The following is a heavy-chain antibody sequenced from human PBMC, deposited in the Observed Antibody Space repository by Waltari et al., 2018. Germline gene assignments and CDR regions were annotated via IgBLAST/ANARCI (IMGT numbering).Heavy chain of an antibody. V-gene: IGHV3-30-3*01. CDR2: ISYDGSNK. CDR1: GFTFSPYA. CDR3: ARAYSRLDY. J-gene: IGHJ4*02. Sequence: QVQLVESGGGVVQPGRSLRLSCAASGFTFSPYAMHWVRQAPGKGLEWVAVISYDGSNKYYADSVKGRFTISRDNSKNTLYLQMNSLRAEDTAVYYCARAYSRLDYWGQGTLVTVSS. D-gene: IGHD1-26*01.